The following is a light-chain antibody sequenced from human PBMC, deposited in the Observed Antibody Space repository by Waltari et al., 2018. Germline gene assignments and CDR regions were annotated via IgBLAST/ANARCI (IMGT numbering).Light chain of an antibody. CDR3: SAHSASSTHVL. J-gene: IGLJ2*01. CDR2: DVN. V-gene: IGLV2-14*03. Sequence: QSALAQPASVSGSPGQSITISCPGTNSDLGAYNYVFWYQQYPGTAPKLIIYDVNSRPSGISVRFSGSKSGNTASLTISGLQAEDEADYYCSAHSASSTHVLFGGGTKLTVL. CDR1: NSDLGAYNY.